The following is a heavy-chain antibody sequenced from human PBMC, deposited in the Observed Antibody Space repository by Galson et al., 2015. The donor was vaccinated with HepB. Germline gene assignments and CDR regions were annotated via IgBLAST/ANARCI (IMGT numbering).Heavy chain of an antibody. J-gene: IGHJ2*01. Sequence: SLRLSCAASAFTFNAYAMHWVRQAPGKGLEWVTAISFDGSNKYYADSVKGRFTISRDNFKNTLYLLMNSLGAEDTAVYYCARGRKLRYFDWLLQDDWYFDLWGRGTLVTVSS. CDR1: AFTFNAYA. V-gene: IGHV3-30*04. CDR3: ARGRKLRYFDWLLQDDWYFDL. D-gene: IGHD3-9*01. CDR2: ISFDGSNK.